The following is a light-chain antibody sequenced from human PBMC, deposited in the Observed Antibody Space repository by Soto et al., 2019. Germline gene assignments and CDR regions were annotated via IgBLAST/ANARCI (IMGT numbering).Light chain of an antibody. V-gene: IGKV3-20*01. J-gene: IGKJ5*01. Sequence: EIVLAQSPGTLSLSPGERATLSCRASQTISSRYLTWYQQKSGQVPRLLIYGASSRATGIPDRFSGSGSGTDFTLTISRLEPEDVAVYYCLHSGNSHGTFGQGTRLEIK. CDR2: GAS. CDR1: QTISSRY. CDR3: LHSGNSHGT.